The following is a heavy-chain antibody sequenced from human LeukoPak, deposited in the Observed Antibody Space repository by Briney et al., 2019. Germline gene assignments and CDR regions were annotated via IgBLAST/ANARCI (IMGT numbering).Heavy chain of an antibody. Sequence: PGGSLRLSCAASGFTFSSYGMHWVRQAPGKGLEWVAFIRYDGSNKYYADSVKGRFTISRDNSKNTLYLQMNSLRAEDTAVYYCAKMGRYYDSSGYYHEYFQHWGQGTLVTVSS. CDR2: IRYDGSNK. CDR1: GFTFSSYG. D-gene: IGHD3-22*01. J-gene: IGHJ1*01. V-gene: IGHV3-30*02. CDR3: AKMGRYYDSSGYYHEYFQH.